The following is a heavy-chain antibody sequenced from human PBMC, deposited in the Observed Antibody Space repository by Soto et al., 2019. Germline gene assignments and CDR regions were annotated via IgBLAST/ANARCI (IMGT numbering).Heavy chain of an antibody. D-gene: IGHD2-15*01. CDR3: ARDQGDIQNWFDP. Sequence: ASVKVSCKASGYTFTIYGISWVRQAPGQGLEWMGWISAYNGSTSYAQKFQGRVTMTRDTSTSTVYMELSSLRSEDTAVYYCARDQGDIQNWFDPWGQGTLVTVSS. V-gene: IGHV1-18*01. J-gene: IGHJ5*02. CDR1: GYTFTIYG. CDR2: ISAYNGST.